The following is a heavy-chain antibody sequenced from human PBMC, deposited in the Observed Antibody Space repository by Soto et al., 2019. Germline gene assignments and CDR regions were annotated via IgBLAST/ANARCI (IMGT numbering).Heavy chain of an antibody. CDR3: ARLFIVGAPGSYYTGLDV. J-gene: IGHJ6*02. CDR2: IYYSGST. CDR1: GGSISSGGYY. D-gene: IGHD1-26*01. V-gene: IGHV4-31*03. Sequence: SETLSLTCPFSGGSISSGGYYWSWVRQHPGKGLEWIGYIYYSGSTYYNPSLKSRVTISVDTSKNQFSLKLSSVTAADTAVYYCARLFIVGAPGSYYTGLDVWGQGTTVTVSS.